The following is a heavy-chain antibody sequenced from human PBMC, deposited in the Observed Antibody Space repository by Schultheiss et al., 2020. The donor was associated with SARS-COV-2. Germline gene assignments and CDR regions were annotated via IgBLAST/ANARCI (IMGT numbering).Heavy chain of an antibody. J-gene: IGHJ6*02. CDR2: INHSGST. D-gene: IGHD1-14*01. CDR3: ARGREATTYGMDV. V-gene: IGHV4-34*01. CDR1: GGSFSGYY. Sequence: SETLSLTCAVYGGSFSGYYWTWIRQSPGKGLEWIGEINHSGSTNYNPSLKSRVTISVDTSKNQFSLKLNSVTAADTAVYYCARGREATTYGMDVWGQGTTVTVSS.